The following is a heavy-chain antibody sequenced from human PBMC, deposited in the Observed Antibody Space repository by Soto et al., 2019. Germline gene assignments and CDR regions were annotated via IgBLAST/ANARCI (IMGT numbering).Heavy chain of an antibody. J-gene: IGHJ6*02. D-gene: IGHD6-13*01. Sequence: SVKVSCKASGGTFSSYAISWVRQAPGQGLEWMGGIIPIFGTANYAQEFQGRVTITADESTSTAYMELSSLRSEDTAVYYCGAGYHGDYYYYYGMDVWGQGTTVTVSS. V-gene: IGHV1-69*13. CDR1: GGTFSSYA. CDR3: GAGYHGDYYYYYGMDV. CDR2: IIPIFGTA.